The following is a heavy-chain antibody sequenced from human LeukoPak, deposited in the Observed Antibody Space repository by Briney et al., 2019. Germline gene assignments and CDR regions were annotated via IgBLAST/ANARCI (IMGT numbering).Heavy chain of an antibody. J-gene: IGHJ4*02. D-gene: IGHD1-1*01. V-gene: IGHV3-21*01. CDR2: ISSSSTYI. CDR3: ARDSNFGDY. Sequence: SGGSLRLSCAASGFTFSSYSMNWVRQAPGKGLEWVSSISSSSTYIYYADSVKGRFTISRDSAKNSLYLQMHSLRAEDTAVYYCARDSNFGDYWGQGTLVTVSS. CDR1: GFTFSSYS.